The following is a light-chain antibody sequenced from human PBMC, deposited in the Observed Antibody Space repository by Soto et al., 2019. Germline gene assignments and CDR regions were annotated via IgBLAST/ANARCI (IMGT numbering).Light chain of an antibody. J-gene: IGLJ1*01. CDR2: DVT. CDR3: SSYTSSSTYV. V-gene: IGLV2-14*01. Sequence: QSALTQPASVSGSPGQSITISCTGTRSDVGGYNYVYWHQQHPGKAPKLMIYDVTNRPSGVSDRFSGSKSGNTASLTISGLQAEDEADYYCSSYTSSSTYVFGAATKVTVL. CDR1: RSDVGGYNY.